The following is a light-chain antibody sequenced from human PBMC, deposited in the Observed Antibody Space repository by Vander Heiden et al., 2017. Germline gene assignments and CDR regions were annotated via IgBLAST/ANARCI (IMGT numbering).Light chain of an antibody. Sequence: QSVLTQPPSVSGTPGQRVTISCSGGSSNIGRNYVYWYQQFPGMAPKLLISRNNQRPSGVPDRFSGSKSGTSASLAISGLRSDDEADYYCAAWDDSLNGVFGGGTKLTVL. CDR1: SSNIGRNY. V-gene: IGLV1-47*01. CDR2: RNN. J-gene: IGLJ3*02. CDR3: AAWDDSLNGV.